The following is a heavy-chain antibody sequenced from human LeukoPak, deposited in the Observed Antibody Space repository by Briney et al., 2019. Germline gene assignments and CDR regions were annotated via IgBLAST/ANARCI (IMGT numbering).Heavy chain of an antibody. Sequence: SETLSLTCTVSGGSISSYYWSWIRQPPGKGLEWIGYIYYSGSTNYNPSLKSRVTISVDTSKNQFSLKLSSVTAADTAVYYCARDDSYCSGGSCYENWFDPWGQGTLVTVSS. V-gene: IGHV4-59*01. D-gene: IGHD2-15*01. J-gene: IGHJ5*02. CDR2: IYYSGST. CDR3: ARDDSYCSGGSCYENWFDP. CDR1: GGSISSYY.